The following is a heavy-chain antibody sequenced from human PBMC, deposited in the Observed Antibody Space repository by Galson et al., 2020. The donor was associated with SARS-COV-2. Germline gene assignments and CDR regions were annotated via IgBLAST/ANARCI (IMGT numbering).Heavy chain of an antibody. J-gene: IGHJ4*02. CDR1: GFTFSTYA. V-gene: IGHV3-23*01. Sequence: GGSLRLSCVASGFTFSTYAMSWVRQAPGKGLEWVSSVSGSGGSTDYADSVKGRFIISRDNSQNTVFLQMTSLRADDTAVYYCAKEGAVVVPAAMPTDSWGQGTLVTVSS. D-gene: IGHD2-2*01. CDR3: AKEGAVVVPAAMPTDS. CDR2: VSGSGGST.